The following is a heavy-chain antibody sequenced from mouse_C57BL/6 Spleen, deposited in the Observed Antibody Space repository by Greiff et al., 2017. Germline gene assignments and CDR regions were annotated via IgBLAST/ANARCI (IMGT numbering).Heavy chain of an antibody. CDR1: GYTFTSYW. D-gene: IGHD2-4*01. CDR2: IDPSDSYT. Sequence: QVQLQQPGAELVRPGTSVKLSCKASGYTFTSYWMHWVKQRPGQGLEWIGVIDPSDSYTNYNQKFKGKATLTVDTSSSTAYMQLSSLTSEDSAVYYCARSQGYDYDGGDYWGQGTTLTVSS. CDR3: ARSQGYDYDGGDY. J-gene: IGHJ2*01. V-gene: IGHV1-59*01.